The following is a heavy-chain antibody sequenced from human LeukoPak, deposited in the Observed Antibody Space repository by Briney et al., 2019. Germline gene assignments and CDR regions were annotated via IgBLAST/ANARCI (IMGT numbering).Heavy chain of an antibody. Sequence: PGGSLRLSCAASGFTFSSYAMHWVRQAPGKGLEWVAVISHDGSNKYYADSVKGRFTISRDNSKNTLYLQTNSLRAEDTAVYYCARDPNYYGSGSYLGMDVWGQGTTVTVSS. CDR1: GFTFSSYA. CDR2: ISHDGSNK. D-gene: IGHD3-10*01. CDR3: ARDPNYYGSGSYLGMDV. V-gene: IGHV3-30-3*01. J-gene: IGHJ6*02.